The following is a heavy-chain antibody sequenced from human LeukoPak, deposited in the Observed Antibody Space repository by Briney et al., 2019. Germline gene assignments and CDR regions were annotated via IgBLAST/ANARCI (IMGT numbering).Heavy chain of an antibody. Sequence: PSETLSLTCAVSSDSISTSNWWSWVRQPPGKGLEWIGEIYHSGSTNYNPSLKSRVTIAIDKSKNQFSLKLTSVTAADTAVYYCARVGGVLRYLDWARDAFDVWGQGTMVTVSS. CDR3: ARVGGVLRYLDWARDAFDV. CDR2: IYHSGST. J-gene: IGHJ3*01. V-gene: IGHV4-4*02. D-gene: IGHD3-9*01. CDR1: SDSISTSNW.